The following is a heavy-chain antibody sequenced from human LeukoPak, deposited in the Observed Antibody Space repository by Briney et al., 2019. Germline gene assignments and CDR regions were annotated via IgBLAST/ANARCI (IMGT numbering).Heavy chain of an antibody. D-gene: IGHD3-3*01. CDR2: MKQDGSEK. CDR3: ARERQNKDFWSGGDY. J-gene: IGHJ4*02. Sequence: GGSLRLSCAAFGFTFSTYWMSWVRQAPGKGLEWVANMKQDGSEKYYVDSVKGRFTISRDNAKNSLYLQMNTLRPEDTAVCYCARERQNKDFWSGGDYWGQGTLVTVSS. CDR1: GFTFSTYW. V-gene: IGHV3-7*01.